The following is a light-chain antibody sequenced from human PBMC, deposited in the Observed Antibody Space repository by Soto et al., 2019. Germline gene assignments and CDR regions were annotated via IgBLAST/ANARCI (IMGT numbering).Light chain of an antibody. J-gene: IGLJ1*01. CDR2: EVT. Sequence: QSSMTQHASLSGSPGQSIAISCSGSSSDLGIYNYVSWYQQHPGKVPKLIIFEVTNRPSGVSNRFSGSKSGNTASLTISGLQAEDEADYYCSSYTTSSTRVFGTGTKVTVL. CDR3: SSYTTSSTRV. V-gene: IGLV2-14*01. CDR1: SSDLGIYNY.